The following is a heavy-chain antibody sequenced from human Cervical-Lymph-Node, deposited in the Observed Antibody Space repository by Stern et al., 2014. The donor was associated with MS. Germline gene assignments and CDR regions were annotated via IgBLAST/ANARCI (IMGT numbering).Heavy chain of an antibody. Sequence: EEQLLESGGGLVQRGGSLRLSCAASGFSFSRYAMSWVRQAPGKGLEWVSSLTGSGGSAYYADSVKGRFTISRDNSKSTLDLEMNSLRVEDTAVYYCVKAGVLSPHINWGQGTLVTVSS. CDR1: GFSFSRYA. J-gene: IGHJ4*02. CDR3: VKAGVLSPHIN. CDR2: LTGSGGSA. D-gene: IGHD2-8*01. V-gene: IGHV3-23*01.